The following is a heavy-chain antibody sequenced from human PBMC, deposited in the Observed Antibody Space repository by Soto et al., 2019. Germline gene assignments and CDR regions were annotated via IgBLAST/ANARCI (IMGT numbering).Heavy chain of an antibody. CDR1: GGPMSGYF. J-gene: IGHJ3*02. CDR2: IYTSGTT. V-gene: IGHV4-4*07. D-gene: IGHD1-26*01. Sequence: HVQLQESGPGLVRPSETLSLTCNVSGGPMSGYFWSWFRLSAGKGLEWIGRIYTSGTTNYNPSLKSRVTMSVDTSWPHFPLRLTSVTAADSALYFCATATVPWAFDIWGPVTMVSVS. CDR3: ATATVPWAFDI.